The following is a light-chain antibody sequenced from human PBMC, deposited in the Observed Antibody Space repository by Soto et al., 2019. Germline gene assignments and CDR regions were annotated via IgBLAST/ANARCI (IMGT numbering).Light chain of an antibody. CDR2: LDSDGSH. J-gene: IGLJ3*02. V-gene: IGLV4-69*01. CDR3: QTWGTGIQV. CDR1: SGHSSNA. Sequence: QSVLTQSPSASASLGASVKLTCTLSSGHSSNAIAWHQQQPEKGPRYLMKLDSDGSHSNGDGIPDRFSGSSSGAERYLTISSLQSEDEADYYCQTWGTGIQVFGGGTKVTVL.